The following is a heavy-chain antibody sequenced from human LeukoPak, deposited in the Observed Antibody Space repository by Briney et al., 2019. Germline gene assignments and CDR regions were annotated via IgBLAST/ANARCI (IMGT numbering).Heavy chain of an antibody. J-gene: IGHJ4*02. CDR2: ICYSGST. D-gene: IGHD6-19*01. CDR3: ATPLNIPGYSSGWYDPYLFDY. V-gene: IGHV4-39*01. CDR1: GGSISSSSYY. Sequence: SETLSLTCTVSGGSISSSSYYWGWIRQPPGKGLEWIGSICYSGSTYYNPSLKSRVTISVDTSKNQFSLKLSSVTAADTAVYYCATPLNIPGYSSGWYDPYLFDYWGQGTLVTVSS.